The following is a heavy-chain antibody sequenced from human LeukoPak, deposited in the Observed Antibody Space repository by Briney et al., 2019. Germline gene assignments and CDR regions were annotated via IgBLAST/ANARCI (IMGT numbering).Heavy chain of an antibody. J-gene: IGHJ4*02. CDR3: AREGYSYGFSHRGGFDY. Sequence: GRSLRLSCAASGFTFSSYGIHWVRQAPGKGLEWVAVISYDGSNKYNVDSVKGRFTISRDNAKNSLYLQMNSLRAEDTAVYYCAREGYSYGFSHRGGFDYWGQGTLVTVSS. CDR1: GFTFSSYG. CDR2: ISYDGSNK. V-gene: IGHV3-30*03. D-gene: IGHD5-18*01.